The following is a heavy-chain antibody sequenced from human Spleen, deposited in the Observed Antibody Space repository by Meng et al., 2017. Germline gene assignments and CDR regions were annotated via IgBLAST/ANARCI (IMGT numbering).Heavy chain of an antibody. CDR2: MKSNVDGGTV. D-gene: IGHD3-16*01. Sequence: EVQLVESGGGLVKPGGSLRLSCAASGFTFSNAWMTGVRRVPGKGLEWIGRMKSNVDGGTVDYAAAVKGRFFISRDDSENTFYLQMNSLKTEDTAVYYCSGHVNYWGHGTLVTVSS. J-gene: IGHJ4*01. CDR3: SGHVNY. CDR1: GFTFSNAW. V-gene: IGHV3-15*01.